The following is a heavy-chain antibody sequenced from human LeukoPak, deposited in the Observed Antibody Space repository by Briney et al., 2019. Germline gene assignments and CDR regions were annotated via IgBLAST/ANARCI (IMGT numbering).Heavy chain of an antibody. D-gene: IGHD3-10*01. J-gene: IGHJ5*02. V-gene: IGHV1-3*01. CDR3: ARDRTVRGVIRNWFDP. CDR2: INVGNGNT. Sequence: ASVKVSCKASGYTFSSYAMHWVRQAPGQRLEWMGWINVGNGNTKYSQKFQGRVTITRDTSASTVYMELSSLRSEDTAVYYCARDRTVRGVIRNWFDPWGQGTLVTVPS. CDR1: GYTFSSYA.